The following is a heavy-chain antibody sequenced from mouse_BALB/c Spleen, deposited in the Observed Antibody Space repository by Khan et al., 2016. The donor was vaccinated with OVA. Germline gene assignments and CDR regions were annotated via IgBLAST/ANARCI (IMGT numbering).Heavy chain of an antibody. V-gene: IGHV5-9-3*01. CDR1: GFTFSDYG. J-gene: IGHJ2*03. Sequence: EVELVESGGDLVKPGGSLKLSCAASGFTFSDYGMSWVRQTPEKRLEWVATISSGGSFTYYLDSVKGRFTISRDSAKNTRCLQMSSMRSEDTAMYYCTSTPGYYGSNYFDQWGEGTSRTVSS. CDR3: TSTPGYYGSNYFDQ. D-gene: IGHD1-1*01. CDR2: ISSGGSFT.